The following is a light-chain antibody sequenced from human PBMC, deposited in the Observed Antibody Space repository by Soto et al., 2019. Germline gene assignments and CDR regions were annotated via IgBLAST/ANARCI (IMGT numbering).Light chain of an antibody. CDR1: SSDVGGYNY. CDR2: EVS. V-gene: IGLV2-14*01. Sequence: ALAQPASVSGSPGQSITISCTGTSSDVGGYNYVSWYQQHPGKAPKLMIYEVSNRPSGVSNRFSGSKSGNTASLTISGLQAEDEADYYCSSYTSSSTRVFGTGTKVTVL. J-gene: IGLJ1*01. CDR3: SSYTSSSTRV.